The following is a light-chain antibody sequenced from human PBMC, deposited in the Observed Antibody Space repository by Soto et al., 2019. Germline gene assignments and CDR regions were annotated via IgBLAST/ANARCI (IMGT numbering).Light chain of an antibody. CDR1: SSDVGGYNY. CDR2: EVS. V-gene: IGLV2-14*01. Sequence: ALAQPASVSGSPGQSITISCTGTSSDVGGYNYVSWYQQHPGKAPKLMIYEVSNRPSGVSNRFSGSKSGNTASLTISGLQAEDEADYYCSSYTSSSTRVFGTGTKVTVL. J-gene: IGLJ1*01. CDR3: SSYTSSSTRV.